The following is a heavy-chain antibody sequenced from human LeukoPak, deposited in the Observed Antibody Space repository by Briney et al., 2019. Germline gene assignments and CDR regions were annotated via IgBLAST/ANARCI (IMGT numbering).Heavy chain of an antibody. Sequence: ASVKVSCKASGYTFTSYGISWVRQAPGQGLEWMGWISAYNGSTNYAQKLQGRVTMTTDTSTSTAYMELRSLRSDDTAVYYCARDVGYSSSWYRGSWFDPWGQGTLVTVSS. V-gene: IGHV1-18*01. CDR2: ISAYNGST. J-gene: IGHJ5*02. CDR1: GYTFTSYG. CDR3: ARDVGYSSSWYRGSWFDP. D-gene: IGHD6-13*01.